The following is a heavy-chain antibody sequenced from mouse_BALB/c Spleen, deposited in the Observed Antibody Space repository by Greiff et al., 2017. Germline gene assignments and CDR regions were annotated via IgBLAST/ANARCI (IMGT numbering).Heavy chain of an antibody. D-gene: IGHD1-2*01. V-gene: IGHV5-6*01. J-gene: IGHJ4*01. CDR3: ARATTATPYAMDY. CDR2: ISSGGSYT. Sequence: EVKVVESGGDLVKPGGSRNLSFAPSGFPFSGYGRSWFRQTPDKRLEWVATISSGGSYTYYPDSVKGRFTISRDNAKNTLYLQMSSLKSEDTAMYYCARATTATPYAMDYWGQGTSVTVSS. CDR1: GFPFSGYG.